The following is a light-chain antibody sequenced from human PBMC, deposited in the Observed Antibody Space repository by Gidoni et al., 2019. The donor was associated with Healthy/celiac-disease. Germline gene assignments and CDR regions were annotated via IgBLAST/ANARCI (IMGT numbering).Light chain of an antibody. V-gene: IGLV1-44*01. J-gene: IGLJ3*02. Sequence: QSVLTQPPSASGTPGQRVTISFSGSSSNIGSNTVNGYQQLPGTAPKLLIYSNNQRPSGVPDRFSGSKSGTSASLAISGLQSEDEADYYWAAWDDSLNGRVFGGGTKLTVL. CDR1: SSNIGSNT. CDR3: AAWDDSLNGRV. CDR2: SNN.